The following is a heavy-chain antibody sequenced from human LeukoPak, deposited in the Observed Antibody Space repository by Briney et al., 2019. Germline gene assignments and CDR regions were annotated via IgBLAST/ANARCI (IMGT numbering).Heavy chain of an antibody. CDR2: VSSSGGTT. D-gene: IGHD3-10*01. CDR3: ARRAYGSGSYYNPVDY. Sequence: GGSLRISCAASGFTFSSYAMNWVRQAPGKGLEWVSGVSSSGGTTFYADSVKGRFTISRDNSKNTLFLQMNSLRAEDTAVYYCARRAYGSGSYYNPVDYWGQGTLVTVSS. CDR1: GFTFSSYA. V-gene: IGHV3-23*01. J-gene: IGHJ4*02.